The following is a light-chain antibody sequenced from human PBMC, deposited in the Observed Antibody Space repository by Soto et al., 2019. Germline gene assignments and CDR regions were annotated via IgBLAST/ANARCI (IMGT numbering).Light chain of an antibody. CDR2: GAS. J-gene: IGKJ4*01. CDR1: QSVSSNY. V-gene: IGKV3-20*01. Sequence: IVLTQSPGTLSLSPGERATFSCRASQSVSSNYLAWYQQKFGQPPRLLIYGASNRATGIPDRFSGSGSGTDFILSISRLESEDFAVYYCQQYGSSPFTFGGGTKVEIK. CDR3: QQYGSSPFT.